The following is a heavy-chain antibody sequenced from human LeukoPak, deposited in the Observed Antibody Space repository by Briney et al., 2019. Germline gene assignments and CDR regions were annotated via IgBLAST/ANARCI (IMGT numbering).Heavy chain of an antibody. V-gene: IGHV1-69-2*01. CDR1: GYTFTDYY. CDR3: AGGYSYGPDAFAS. CDR2: VDPEDGET. D-gene: IGHD5-18*01. Sequence: GASVKISCKASGYTFTDYYMHWVQQAPGKGLEWMGRVDPEDGETIYAEKFQGRVTITADTSTDTAYMELSSLRSEDTAVYYCAGGYSYGPDAFASCGQGTMVTVSS. J-gene: IGHJ3*02.